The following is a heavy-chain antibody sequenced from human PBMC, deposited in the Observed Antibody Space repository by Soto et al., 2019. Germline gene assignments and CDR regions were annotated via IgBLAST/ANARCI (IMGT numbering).Heavy chain of an antibody. CDR2: ISAYNGNT. CDR1: GYSFTTYG. D-gene: IGHD1-26*01. V-gene: IGHV1-18*01. CDR3: ASTGGAYYYYGMDV. J-gene: IGHJ6*02. Sequence: QVQLVQSGAEVKKPGASVKVSCKASGYSFTTYGISWVRQAPGQGLEWMGWISAYNGNTNYAQKFKGRVTMTTDTSTSTVYMELRSLTSDDTAVYYCASTGGAYYYYGMDVWGQGTTVTVSS.